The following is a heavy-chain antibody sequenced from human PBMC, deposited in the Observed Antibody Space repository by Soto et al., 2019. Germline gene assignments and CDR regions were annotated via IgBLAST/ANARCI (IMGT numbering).Heavy chain of an antibody. CDR3: ARAIKRWEVHQYFDS. CDR1: GSTFNNFA. J-gene: IGHJ4*02. V-gene: IGHV1-69*06. D-gene: IGHD1-26*01. Sequence: QVLLLQSGAELKEPGSSVRVSCKVSGSTFNNFAFSWLRQAPGRGPEWMGGIVVVSNTVDYSQRFQDRVTITADTSTSTLYMELSSLTSEDTAVYYCARAIKRWEVHQYFDSWGQGTLLSVFS. CDR2: IVVVSNTV.